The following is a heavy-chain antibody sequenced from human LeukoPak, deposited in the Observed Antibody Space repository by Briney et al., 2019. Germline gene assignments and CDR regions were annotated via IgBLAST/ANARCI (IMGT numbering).Heavy chain of an antibody. CDR3: ARQPQWELRSGYFDY. CDR2: IYPGDSDT. V-gene: IGHV5-51*01. Sequence: GESLKISCKGAGYSFTNSWIGWVRQMPGKGLEWMGIIYPGDSDTRYSPSFQGQVTISADKSISTAYLQWSSLKASDTAIYYCARQPQWELRSGYFDYWGQGTLVTVSS. D-gene: IGHD1-26*01. CDR1: GYSFTNSW. J-gene: IGHJ4*02.